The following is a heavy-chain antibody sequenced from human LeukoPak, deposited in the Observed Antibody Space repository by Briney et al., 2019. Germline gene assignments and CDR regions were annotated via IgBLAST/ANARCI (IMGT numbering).Heavy chain of an antibody. D-gene: IGHD3-22*01. V-gene: IGHV4-39*01. CDR3: ARSVYYEGFDY. CDR1: GGSISSSSYY. CDR2: IYYSGST. Sequence: SETLSLTCTVSGGSISSSSYYWGWIRQPPGKGLEWIGSIYYSGSTYYNPSLKSRVTISVDTSKNQFSLKLSSVTAADTAVYYCARSVYYEGFDYWGQGTLVTVSS. J-gene: IGHJ4*02.